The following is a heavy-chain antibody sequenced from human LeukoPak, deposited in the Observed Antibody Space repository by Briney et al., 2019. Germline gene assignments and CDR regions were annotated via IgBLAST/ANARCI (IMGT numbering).Heavy chain of an antibody. CDR1: GYTFTSYA. CDR3: AGLFGYYDSSGYYFPL. D-gene: IGHD3-22*01. CDR2: INAGNGNT. Sequence: ASVKVSFKASGYTFTSYAMHWVRQAPGQRLEWMGWINAGNGNTKYSQKFQGRVTITRDTSASTAYMELSSLRSEDTAVYYCAGLFGYYDSSGYYFPLWGQGTLVTVSS. V-gene: IGHV1-3*01. J-gene: IGHJ4*02.